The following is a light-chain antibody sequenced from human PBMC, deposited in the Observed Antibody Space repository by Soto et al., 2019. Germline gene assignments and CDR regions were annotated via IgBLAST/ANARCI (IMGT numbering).Light chain of an antibody. CDR3: SSYPSSSIDYV. Sequence: QSALTQPASVSGSPGQSITISCTGTSSDVGGYNYVSWYQQHPGKAPKLMIYEVSNRPPGVSNRFSGSKSGNTASLTISGLQAEDEADYYCSSYPSSSIDYVFGTGTKPTVL. J-gene: IGLJ1*01. CDR1: SSDVGGYNY. V-gene: IGLV2-14*01. CDR2: EVS.